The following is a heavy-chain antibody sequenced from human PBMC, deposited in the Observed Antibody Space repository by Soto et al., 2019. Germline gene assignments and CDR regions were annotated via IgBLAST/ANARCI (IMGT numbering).Heavy chain of an antibody. CDR1: GFTFSSYG. J-gene: IGHJ4*02. D-gene: IGHD2-15*01. V-gene: IGHV3-30*18. CDR3: AKDRVAATV. CDR2: ISYDGSNK. Sequence: PGGSLRLSCAASGFTFSSYGMHWVRQAPGKGLEWVAVISYDGSNKYYADSVKGRFTISRDNSKNTLYLQMNSLRAEDTAVYYCAKDRVAATVWGQGTLVTVSS.